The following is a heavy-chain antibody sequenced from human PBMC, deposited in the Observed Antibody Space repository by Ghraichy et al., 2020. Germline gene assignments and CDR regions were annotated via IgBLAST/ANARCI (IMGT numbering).Heavy chain of an antibody. CDR2: INPSGDST. CDR3: ARGDSGYYDSSGYYATGDY. J-gene: IGHJ4*02. V-gene: IGHV1-46*03. CDR1: GYTFTSYY. Sequence: ASVKVSCKASGYTFTSYYIHWVRQAPGQRLEWMGIINPSGDSTSYAQKFQGRVTMTRDTSTSTVYMELSSLRSEDAAVYYCARGDSGYYDSSGYYATGDYWGQVNLVTDSA. D-gene: IGHD3-22*01.